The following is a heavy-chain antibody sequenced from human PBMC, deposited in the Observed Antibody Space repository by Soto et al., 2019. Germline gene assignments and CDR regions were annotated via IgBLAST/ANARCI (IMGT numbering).Heavy chain of an antibody. V-gene: IGHV1-69*13. CDR3: ARGEMATINELFYYYYGMDV. CDR2: IIPIFGTA. CDR1: GGTFSSYA. D-gene: IGHD5-12*01. Sequence: SVKVSCKASGGTFSSYAISWVRQAPGQGLEWMGGIIPIFGTANYAQKFQGRVTIIADESTSTAYMELSRLRSEDTAVYYCARGEMATINELFYYYYGMDVWGQGTTVTVSS. J-gene: IGHJ6*02.